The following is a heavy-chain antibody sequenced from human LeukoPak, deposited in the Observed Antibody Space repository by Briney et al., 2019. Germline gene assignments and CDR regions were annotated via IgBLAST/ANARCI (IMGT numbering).Heavy chain of an antibody. Sequence: PSETLSLTCTVSGGSISSNNYYWGWIRQPPGKGLEWIGTIYYSGSTYYNPSLKSRVTISVDTSKNQFSLKLSSVTAADTAVYYCARLVYYGSGSYHYYFDYWGQGTLVTVSS. V-gene: IGHV4-39*01. CDR2: IYYSGST. J-gene: IGHJ4*02. CDR1: GGSISSNNYY. D-gene: IGHD3-10*01. CDR3: ARLVYYGSGSYHYYFDY.